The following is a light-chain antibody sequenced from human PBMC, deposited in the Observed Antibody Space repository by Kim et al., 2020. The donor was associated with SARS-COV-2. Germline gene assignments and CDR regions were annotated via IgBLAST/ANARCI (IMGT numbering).Light chain of an antibody. J-gene: IGKJ1*01. CDR1: QSVSSW. V-gene: IGKV1-5*03. Sequence: DIQMTQSPSTLSTSVGDRVTITCRASQSVSSWLARYQQKPGKAPNLLIYKASILESGVPSRFSGSGSGTEFTLTITSLQPDDFATYYCQHYNSYPWTFGQATKVDIK. CDR2: KAS. CDR3: QHYNSYPWT.